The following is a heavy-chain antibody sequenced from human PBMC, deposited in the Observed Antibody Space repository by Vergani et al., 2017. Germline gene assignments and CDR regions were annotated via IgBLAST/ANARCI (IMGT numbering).Heavy chain of an antibody. CDR1: GFTFSSYW. CDR2: IKQDGSEK. CDR3: ARGDYDFWSGYYDAFDI. D-gene: IGHD3-3*01. J-gene: IGHJ3*02. V-gene: IGHV3-7*01. Sequence: VQLVESGGGVVQPGRSLRLSCAASGFTFSSYWMSWVRQAPGKGLEWVANIKQDGSEKYYVDSVKGRFTISRDNAKNSLYLQMNSLRAEDTAVYDCARGDYDFWSGYYDAFDIWGQGTMVTVSS.